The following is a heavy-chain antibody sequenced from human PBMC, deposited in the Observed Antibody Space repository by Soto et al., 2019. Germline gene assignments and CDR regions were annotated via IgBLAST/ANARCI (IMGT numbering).Heavy chain of an antibody. CDR2: INPSGGST. CDR3: ARGIQYYYDSSGYPVDI. Sequence: GAPVKVSSKASGYTFTSYYMHWVRQDPGQRLEWMGIINPSGGSTSYAKKFQGRVTMTRDKSISTAYLQWSSLKASDTAMYYCARGIQYYYDSSGYPVDIWGQGTMVTVSS. CDR1: GYTFTSYY. D-gene: IGHD3-22*01. J-gene: IGHJ3*02. V-gene: IGHV1-46*01.